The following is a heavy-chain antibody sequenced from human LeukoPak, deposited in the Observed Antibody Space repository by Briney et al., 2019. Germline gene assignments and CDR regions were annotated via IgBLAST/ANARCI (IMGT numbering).Heavy chain of an antibody. CDR1: GYTFTSYG. V-gene: IGHV1-18*01. CDR2: ISAYNGNT. J-gene: IGHJ4*02. CDR3: ARVAGTPPYYDSSGSFDY. Sequence: GASVKVSCKASGYTFTSYGISWVRQAPGQGLEWMGWISAYNGNTNYAQKLQGRVTMTTDTSTSTAYMELRSLRSEDTAVYYCARVAGTPPYYDSSGSFDYWGQGTLVTVSS. D-gene: IGHD3-22*01.